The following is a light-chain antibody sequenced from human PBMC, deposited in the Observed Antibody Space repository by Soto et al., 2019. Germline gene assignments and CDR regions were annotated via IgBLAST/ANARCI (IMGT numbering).Light chain of an antibody. Sequence: EIVMTQSPATLSVSPGERATLSCRASQSVSSNFAWYQQKPGQAPRLLIYGASTRATGIPARFSGSGSGREFTLSISSLQSEDFAVYYCHQYNNWPLTFGGGTKVEIK. V-gene: IGKV3-15*01. CDR2: GAS. CDR1: QSVSSN. CDR3: HQYNNWPLT. J-gene: IGKJ4*01.